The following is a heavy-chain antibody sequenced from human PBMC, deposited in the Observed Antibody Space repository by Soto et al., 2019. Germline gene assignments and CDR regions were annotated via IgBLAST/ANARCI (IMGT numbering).Heavy chain of an antibody. D-gene: IGHD6-13*01. V-gene: IGHV6-1*01. CDR3: ARDTYSSSWLGDYYYYGMDV. Sequence: PSQTLSLTCAISGDSVSSNSAAWNWISQSPSRGLEWLGRTYYRSKWYNDYAVSVKSRITINPDTSKNQFSLQLNSVTPEDTAVYYCARDTYSSSWLGDYYYYGMDVWGQGTTVTVSS. CDR1: GDSVSSNSAA. CDR2: TYYRSKWYN. J-gene: IGHJ6*02.